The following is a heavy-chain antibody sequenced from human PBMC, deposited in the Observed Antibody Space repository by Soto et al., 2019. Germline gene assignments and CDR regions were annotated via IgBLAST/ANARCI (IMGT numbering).Heavy chain of an antibody. J-gene: IGHJ5*02. Sequence: ASVKVSCKASGYTFTSYAMHWVRQAPGQRLEWMGWINAGNGNTKYSQKFQGRVTITRDTSASTAYMELSSLRSEDTAVYYCARDGGDCCWFDPWGQGTLVTVSS. CDR2: INAGNGNT. V-gene: IGHV1-3*01. CDR1: GYTFTSYA. D-gene: IGHD2-21*02. CDR3: ARDGGDCCWFDP.